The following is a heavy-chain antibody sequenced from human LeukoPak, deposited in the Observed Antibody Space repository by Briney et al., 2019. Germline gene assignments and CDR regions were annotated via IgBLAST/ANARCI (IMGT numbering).Heavy chain of an antibody. V-gene: IGHV3-48*01. D-gene: IGHD4/OR15-4a*01. CDR3: ARGYGEVTFDY. CDR1: GFTFSSYS. CDR2: ISSSSSSI. Sequence: GGSLRLSCAASGFTFSSYSMNWVRQAPGKGLEWVSYISSSSSSIYYGDSVKGRFTISRDNAKDSLYLQMNSLRAEDTAVYYCARGYGEVTFDYWGQGNLVTVSS. J-gene: IGHJ4*02.